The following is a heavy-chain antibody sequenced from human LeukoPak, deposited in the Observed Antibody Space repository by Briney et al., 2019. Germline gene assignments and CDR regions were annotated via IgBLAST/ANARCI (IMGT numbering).Heavy chain of an antibody. V-gene: IGHV4-34*01. CDR2: INHSGST. CDR1: GGSFSGYY. D-gene: IGHD6-13*01. J-gene: IGHJ4*02. Sequence: SETLSLTCAVYGGSFSGYYWSWIRQSPGKGLEWIGEINHSGSTNYNPSLKSRVTISVDTSKNQFSLKLSSVTAADTAVYYCARGLRYSGSWYLVAVADSFDYWGQGTLVTVSS. CDR3: ARGLRYSGSWYLVAVADSFDY.